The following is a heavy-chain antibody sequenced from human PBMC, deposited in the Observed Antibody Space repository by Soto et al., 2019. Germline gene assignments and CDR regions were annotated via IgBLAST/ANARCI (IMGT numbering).Heavy chain of an antibody. D-gene: IGHD3-22*01. CDR3: AKDLNSSGYYLDAFDI. Sequence: GGSLRLSCAASGFTFSSYAMSWVRQAPGKGLEWVSAISGSGGSTYYADSVKGRFTISRDNSKNTLYLQMNSLRAEDTAVYYCAKDLNSSGYYLDAFDIWGQGTMVTVSS. CDR2: ISGSGGST. CDR1: GFTFSSYA. V-gene: IGHV3-23*01. J-gene: IGHJ3*02.